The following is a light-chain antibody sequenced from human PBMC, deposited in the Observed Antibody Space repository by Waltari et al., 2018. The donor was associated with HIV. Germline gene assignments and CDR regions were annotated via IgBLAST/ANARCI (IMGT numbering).Light chain of an antibody. J-gene: IGLJ3*02. CDR3: NSRDSSGHWF. CDR2: GEN. CDR1: RVRSYY. V-gene: IGLV3-19*01. Sequence: SSELAQDPAVSVALGQTVRIPFQGDRVRSYYASWYQQKPGQAPVLVVYGENNRPSGIPDRFSGSSSGNTASLTIAGAQAEDEADYYCNSRDSSGHWFFGGGTKVTVL.